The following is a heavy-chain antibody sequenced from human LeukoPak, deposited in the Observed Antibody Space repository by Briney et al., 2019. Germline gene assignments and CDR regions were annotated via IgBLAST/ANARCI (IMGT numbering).Heavy chain of an antibody. Sequence: GGSLRLSCAASGFTFSSYAMHWVRQAPGKGLEWVAVISYDGSNKYYADSVKGRFTISRDNSKNALYLQMNSLRAEDTAVYYCAREPLGFGVVTLDYWGQGTLVTVSS. J-gene: IGHJ4*02. V-gene: IGHV3-30-3*01. CDR3: AREPLGFGVVTLDY. CDR1: GFTFSSYA. D-gene: IGHD3-3*01. CDR2: ISYDGSNK.